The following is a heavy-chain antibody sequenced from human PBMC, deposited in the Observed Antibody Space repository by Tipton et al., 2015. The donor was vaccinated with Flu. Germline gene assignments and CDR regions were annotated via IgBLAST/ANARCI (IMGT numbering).Heavy chain of an antibody. CDR1: GFTFNDYY. CDR2: ISSSGSTI. D-gene: IGHD3-3*01. CDR3: ARGGLRFLEWMADNWFGP. J-gene: IGHJ5*02. V-gene: IGHV3-11*01. Sequence: SLRLSCPASGFTFNDYYMTWIRQAPGKGLEWVSYISSSGSTIYYADSVKGRFTISRDNAKNSLYLQMNSLRAEDTAVYYCARGGLRFLEWMADNWFGPWGQGTLVTVSS.